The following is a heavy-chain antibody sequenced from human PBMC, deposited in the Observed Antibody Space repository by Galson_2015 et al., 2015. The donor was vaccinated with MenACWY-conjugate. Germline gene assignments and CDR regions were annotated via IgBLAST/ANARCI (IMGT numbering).Heavy chain of an antibody. Sequence: SLRLSCAASRFTFSNYWMHWVRQAPGKGLVWVSRVSTDGSTTTYADSVKGRFTISRDNAKNTLYLQMNSLRAEDTAVYYCALGHPGDYDSILPFEYWGQGTLVTVSS. D-gene: IGHD3-22*01. CDR2: VSTDGSTT. V-gene: IGHV3-74*01. CDR1: RFTFSNYW. CDR3: ALGHPGDYDSILPFEY. J-gene: IGHJ4*02.